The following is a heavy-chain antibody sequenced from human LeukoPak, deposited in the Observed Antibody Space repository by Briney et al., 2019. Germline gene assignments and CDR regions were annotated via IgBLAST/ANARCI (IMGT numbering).Heavy chain of an antibody. D-gene: IGHD3-10*01. J-gene: IGHJ4*02. CDR2: VWYDGGNQ. Sequence: GGSLRLSCAASGFSFSDYGMHWVRQAPGQGLEWVAAVWYDGGNQKYADSVKGRFTISRENSKNTLYLQMNSLRVEDTAVYYCARDPTHYGSGSYSVDYWGQGTLVTVSS. CDR3: ARDPTHYGSGSYSVDY. V-gene: IGHV3-33*01. CDR1: GFSFSDYG.